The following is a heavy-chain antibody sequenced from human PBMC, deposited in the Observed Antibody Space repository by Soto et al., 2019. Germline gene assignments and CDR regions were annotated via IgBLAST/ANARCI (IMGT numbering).Heavy chain of an antibody. J-gene: IGHJ6*02. Sequence: ASVKVSCKASGDTFTGYYMHWVRQAPGQGLEWMGWINPNSGGTNYAQKFQGWVTMTRDTSISTAYMELSRLRSDDTAVYYCARERYDILTGYYYYYGMDVWGQGTTVTVSS. CDR3: ARERYDILTGYYYYYGMDV. CDR2: INPNSGGT. V-gene: IGHV1-2*04. CDR1: GDTFTGYY. D-gene: IGHD3-9*01.